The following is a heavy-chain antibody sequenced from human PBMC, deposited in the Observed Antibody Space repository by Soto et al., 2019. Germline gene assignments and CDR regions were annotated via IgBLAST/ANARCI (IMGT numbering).Heavy chain of an antibody. CDR3: AREPTVTTTSPYGMDV. CDR1: GGTFSSYT. Sequence: QVQLVQSGAEVKKPGSSVKVSCKASGGTFSSYTISWVRQAPGQGLEWMGRIIPILGIANYAQKFQGRVTITXXKXTXRAYMELSSLRSEDTAVYYCAREPTVTTTSPYGMDVWGQGTTVTVSS. V-gene: IGHV1-69*08. J-gene: IGHJ6*02. CDR2: IIPILGIA. D-gene: IGHD4-17*01.